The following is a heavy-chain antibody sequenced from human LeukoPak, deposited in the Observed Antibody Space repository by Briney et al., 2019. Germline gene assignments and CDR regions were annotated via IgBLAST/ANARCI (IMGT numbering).Heavy chain of an antibody. Sequence: PSETLSLTCAVYGGSFSGYYWSWIRQPPGKGLEWIGEINHSGSTSYNPSLKSRVTISVDTSKNQFSLKLSSVTAADTAVYYCARSFCSSTSCYVGNYFDYWGQGTLVTVSS. D-gene: IGHD2-2*01. CDR1: GGSFSGYY. CDR2: INHSGST. V-gene: IGHV4-34*01. J-gene: IGHJ4*02. CDR3: ARSFCSSTSCYVGNYFDY.